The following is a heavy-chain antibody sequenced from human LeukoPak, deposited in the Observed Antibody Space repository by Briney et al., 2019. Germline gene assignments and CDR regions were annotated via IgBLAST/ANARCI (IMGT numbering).Heavy chain of an antibody. CDR1: GYTFTGYY. CDR2: INPNSCGT. D-gene: IGHD3-9*01. J-gene: IGHJ4*02. V-gene: IGHV1-2*02. CDR3: ARALDRILRYFDLYSFDY. Sequence: ASVKISCKASGYTFTGYYMHWVRQAPGQGLEWMGWINPNSCGTNYATKFQGRVTMTTDTSISTAYLELSRLRSDDTAVYYCARALDRILRYFDLYSFDYWGQGSLVTVSS.